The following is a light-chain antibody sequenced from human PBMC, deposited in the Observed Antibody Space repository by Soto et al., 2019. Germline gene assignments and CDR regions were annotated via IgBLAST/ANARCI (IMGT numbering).Light chain of an antibody. V-gene: IGLV2-23*02. CDR3: CSYAISITLI. CDR1: SSDVGSYNL. Sequence: QSVLTQPASVSGSPGQSITISCTGTSSDVGSYNLVSWYQQHPGKAPKLMIYEVTKRPSGVSNRFSGSKSGNTASLTISGLQAEDEADYYCCSYAISITLIFGTGTQLTVL. CDR2: EVT. J-gene: IGLJ1*01.